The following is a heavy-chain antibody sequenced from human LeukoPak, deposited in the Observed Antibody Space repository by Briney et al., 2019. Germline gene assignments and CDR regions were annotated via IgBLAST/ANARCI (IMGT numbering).Heavy chain of an antibody. CDR2: ISSSSSYI. CDR1: GFTFSSYS. J-gene: IGHJ3*02. Sequence: GGSLRLSCAASGFTFSSYSMNWVRQAPGKGLEWVSSISSSSSYIYYADSVKGRFTIPRDNAKNSLYLQMNSLRAEDTAVYYCARDSADCYRSSPLAAFDIWGQGTMVTVSS. V-gene: IGHV3-21*01. CDR3: ARDSADCYRSSPLAAFDI. D-gene: IGHD2-21*01.